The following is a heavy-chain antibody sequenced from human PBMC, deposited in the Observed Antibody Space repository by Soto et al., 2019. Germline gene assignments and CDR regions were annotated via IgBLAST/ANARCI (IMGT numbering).Heavy chain of an antibody. J-gene: IGHJ3*02. CDR3: ARGHDYGDYEPTDAFDI. D-gene: IGHD4-17*01. Sequence: EVQLVESGGGLIQPGGSLRLSCAASGFTVSSNYMSWVRQAPGKGLEWVSVIYSGGSTYYADSVKGRFTISRDNSKNTLYLQRNSLRAEDTAVYYCARGHDYGDYEPTDAFDIWGQGTMVTVSS. V-gene: IGHV3-53*01. CDR2: IYSGGST. CDR1: GFTVSSNY.